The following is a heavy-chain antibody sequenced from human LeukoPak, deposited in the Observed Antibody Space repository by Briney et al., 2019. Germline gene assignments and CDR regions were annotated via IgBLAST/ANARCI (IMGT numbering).Heavy chain of an antibody. V-gene: IGHV3-74*01. CDR2: INSDGSST. D-gene: IGHD1-26*01. CDR3: ATPRGSGSYLAFDY. Sequence: PGGSLRLSCAASGFTLSSYWMHWVRQAPGKGLVWVSRINSDGSSTSYADSVKGRFTTSRDNAKNTLYLQMNSLRAEDTAVYYCATPRGSGSYLAFDYWGQGTLVTVSS. CDR1: GFTLSSYW. J-gene: IGHJ4*02.